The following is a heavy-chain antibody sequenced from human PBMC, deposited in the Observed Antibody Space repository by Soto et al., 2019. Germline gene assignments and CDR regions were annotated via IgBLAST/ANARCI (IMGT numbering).Heavy chain of an antibody. CDR2: ISADNGNT. CDR3: VRHFVRGRVPFDH. Sequence: GASVKVSCKASGYTFSSYGISWVRQAPGQGLEWMGWISADNGNTNYAHKLQGRVAMTTDTSTSTAYMELRSLRSDATAVYYCVRHFVRGRVPFDHWGQGTLVTVSS. J-gene: IGHJ4*02. V-gene: IGHV1-18*01. D-gene: IGHD3-10*02. CDR1: GYTFSSYG.